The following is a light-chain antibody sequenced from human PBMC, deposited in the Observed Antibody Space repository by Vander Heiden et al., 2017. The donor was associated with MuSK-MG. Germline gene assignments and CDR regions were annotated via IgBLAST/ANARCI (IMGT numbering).Light chain of an antibody. V-gene: IGKV3-11*01. CDR2: DAT. CDR3: QQRSNWPPIT. Sequence: IVLTQPPATLSLSPGERATLSCRASQSVSSYLAWYQQKPGQAPRLLIYDATNKAAGIPARFSGRGYGTDFTLTISSREPEDFAVYYCQQRSNWPPITFGQGTRLEIK. CDR1: QSVSSY. J-gene: IGKJ5*01.